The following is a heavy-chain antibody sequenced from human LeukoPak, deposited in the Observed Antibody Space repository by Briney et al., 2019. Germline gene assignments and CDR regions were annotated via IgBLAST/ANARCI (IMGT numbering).Heavy chain of an antibody. CDR3: ARYGSGYERGYFDY. V-gene: IGHV3-21*01. CDR1: GFTFSSYS. J-gene: IGHJ4*02. Sequence: GGSLRLSCAASGFTFSSYSMNWVRQAPGKGLEWVSSISSSSSYIYYADSVKGRFTISRDNAKNSLYLQMNSLRAEDTAVYYCARYGSGYERGYFDYWGQGTLVTVSS. D-gene: IGHD3-3*01. CDR2: ISSSSSYI.